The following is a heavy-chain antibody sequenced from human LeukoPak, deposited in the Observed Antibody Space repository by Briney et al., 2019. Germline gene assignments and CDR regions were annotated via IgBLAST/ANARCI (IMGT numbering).Heavy chain of an antibody. CDR3: ARGRGRSPLWLVSTPLYFDY. J-gene: IGHJ4*02. Sequence: SETLSLTCAVSGGSFSGYYWSWIRQPPGKGLEWIGEINHSGSTNYNPSLKSRVTISVDTSKDQFSLKLSSVTAADTAVYYCARGRGRSPLWLVSTPLYFDYWGQGTLVTVSS. CDR1: GGSFSGYY. CDR2: INHSGST. D-gene: IGHD5/OR15-5a*01. V-gene: IGHV4-34*01.